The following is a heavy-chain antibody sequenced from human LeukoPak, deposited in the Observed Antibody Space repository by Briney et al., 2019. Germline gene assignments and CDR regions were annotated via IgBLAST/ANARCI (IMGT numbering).Heavy chain of an antibody. Sequence: SVKVSCKASGGTFSSYAISWVRQAPGQGLEWMGGIIPIFGTANYAQKFQGRVTITADESTSTAYMELSSLRSEDTAVYYCARRIWFGEFDAFDIWGQGTMVTVSS. D-gene: IGHD3-10*01. CDR2: IIPIFGTA. J-gene: IGHJ3*02. CDR3: ARRIWFGEFDAFDI. V-gene: IGHV1-69*13. CDR1: GGTFSSYA.